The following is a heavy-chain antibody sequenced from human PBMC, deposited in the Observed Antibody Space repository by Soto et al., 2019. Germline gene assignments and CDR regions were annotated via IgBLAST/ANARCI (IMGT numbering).Heavy chain of an antibody. CDR2: IYYSGST. J-gene: IGHJ6*02. CDR3: ARETKDYDILTGSYYYYGMDV. Sequence: SETLSLTCTVSGGSISSYYWSWIRQPPGKGLEWIGYIYYSGSTNYNPSLKSRVTISVDTSKNQFSLKLSSVTAADTAVYYCARETKDYDILTGSYYYYGMDVWGQGTTVTVSS. CDR1: GGSISSYY. V-gene: IGHV4-59*01. D-gene: IGHD3-9*01.